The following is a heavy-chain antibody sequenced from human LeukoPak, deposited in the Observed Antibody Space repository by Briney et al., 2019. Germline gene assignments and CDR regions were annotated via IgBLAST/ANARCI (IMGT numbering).Heavy chain of an antibody. D-gene: IGHD6-13*01. CDR3: ARPTVGSSYTPPNWFDP. CDR2: IYPGGSDT. J-gene: IGHJ5*02. CDR1: GYSFTSYW. Sequence: GESLKISCRGSGYSFTSYWIGCVSQMPGKGLEWMGIIYPGGSDTRYSPSFQSQVTISADKSISTAYLQRSSLKASDTAMYYCARPTVGSSYTPPNWFDPWGQGTLVTVSS. V-gene: IGHV5-51*01.